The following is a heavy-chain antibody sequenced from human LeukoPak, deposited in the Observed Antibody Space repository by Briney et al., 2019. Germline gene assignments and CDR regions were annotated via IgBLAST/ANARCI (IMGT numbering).Heavy chain of an antibody. J-gene: IGHJ4*02. V-gene: IGHV3-30-3*01. CDR1: GFTFSSYA. D-gene: IGHD3-3*01. CDR2: ISYDGSNK. CDR3: ARGTQTDRFWSGYYPNTPDY. Sequence: AGGSLRLSCAASGFTFSSYAMHWVCQAPGKGLEWVAVISYDGSNKYYADSVKGRFTISRDNSKNTLYLQMNSLRAEDTAVYYCARGTQTDRFWSGYYPNTPDYWGQGTLVTVSS.